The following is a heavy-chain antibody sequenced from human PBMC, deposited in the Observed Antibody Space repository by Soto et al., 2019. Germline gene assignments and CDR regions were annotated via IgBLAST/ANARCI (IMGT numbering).Heavy chain of an antibody. CDR1: SDSVSSSSYT. CDR2: IYSSGST. J-gene: IGHJ4*02. V-gene: IGHV4-39*03. D-gene: IGHD2-21*01. CDR3: KRETGNECYDPGFDI. Sequence: PSETLSLTCTVSSDSVSSSSYTWGWIRQPPGKGPEWIGSIYSSGSTYYNPSLNSRVTVSVDTSKNQFSLKLTSVTAADTAVYYFKRETGNECYDPGFDICGEGPLVT.